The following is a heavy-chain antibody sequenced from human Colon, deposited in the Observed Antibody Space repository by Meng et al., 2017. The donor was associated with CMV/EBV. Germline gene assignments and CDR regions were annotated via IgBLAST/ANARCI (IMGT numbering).Heavy chain of an antibody. CDR2: ISGSGGET. D-gene: IGHD2-15*01. V-gene: IGHV3-23*01. Sequence: GGSLRPSCAPSGFIFNIHAMGCVRQPPGEGLGWVSSISGSGGETYYADSVKGRFTVSRDNSKNMVYLQMNSLRPEDTAIYYCEKQTVVATNGAFDVWGQGTMVTVSS. CDR1: GFIFNIHA. CDR3: EKQTVVATNGAFDV. J-gene: IGHJ3*01.